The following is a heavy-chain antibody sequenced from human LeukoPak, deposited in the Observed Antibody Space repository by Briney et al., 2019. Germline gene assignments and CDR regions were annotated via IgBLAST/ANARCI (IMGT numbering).Heavy chain of an antibody. D-gene: IGHD6-19*01. CDR3: ARSYSSGWYTDY. V-gene: IGHV4-59*08. CDR2: IYYSGST. CDR1: GGSISSYY. Sequence: SEPLSLTCPVSGGSISSYYWSWLRQPPGKGLEWIGYIYYSGSTNYNPSLKSRVTISVDTSKNQFSLKLSSVTAADTAVYYCARSYSSGWYTDYWGQGTLVTVSS. J-gene: IGHJ4*02.